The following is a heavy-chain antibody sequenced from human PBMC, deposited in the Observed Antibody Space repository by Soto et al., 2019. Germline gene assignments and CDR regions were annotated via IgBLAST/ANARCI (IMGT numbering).Heavy chain of an antibody. V-gene: IGHV1-2*04. CDR3: ARGAEDIVVVPAAWRAFDI. CDR2: INPNSGGT. Sequence: VASVKGSCKASGYTFTGYYIHWVRQAPGQGLEWMGWINPNSGGTNYAQKFQGWVTMTRDTSISTAYMELSRLRSDDTAVYYCARGAEDIVVVPAAWRAFDIWGQGTMVTVS. J-gene: IGHJ3*02. CDR1: GYTFTGYY. D-gene: IGHD2-2*01.